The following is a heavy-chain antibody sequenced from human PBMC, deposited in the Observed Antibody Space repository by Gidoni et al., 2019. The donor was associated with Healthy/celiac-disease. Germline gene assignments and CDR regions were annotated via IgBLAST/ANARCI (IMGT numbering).Heavy chain of an antibody. V-gene: IGHV3-33*01. J-gene: IGHJ4*02. CDR2: IWYDGSNK. CDR1: GFTFSIYC. CDR3: ATSYGSGSYNQFDY. Sequence: QVQLVESGGGVVQPGRSLRLSCAASGFTFSIYCMHWVRQAPGKGLEWVAVIWYDGSNKYYADSVKGRFTISGDNSKNTLYLQMNSLRAEDTAVYYCATSYGSGSYNQFDYWGQGTLVTVSS. D-gene: IGHD3-10*01.